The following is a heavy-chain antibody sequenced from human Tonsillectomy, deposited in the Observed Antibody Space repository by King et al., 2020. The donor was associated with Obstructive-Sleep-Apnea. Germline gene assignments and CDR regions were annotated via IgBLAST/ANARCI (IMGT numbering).Heavy chain of an antibody. V-gene: IGHV3-30*04. Sequence: HVQLVESGGGVVQPGRSLRLSCAASGFTFSSYFIHWVRQAPGKGLEWVAVISYDGSNAYSADSVKGRFTISRDNSKSTLYLQMNSLRAEDTAVYYCARALKDIVVLPAAQIYYGLDVWGQGTTVTVSS. CDR3: ARALKDIVVLPAAQIYYGLDV. D-gene: IGHD2-2*01. J-gene: IGHJ6*02. CDR2: ISYDGSNA. CDR1: GFTFSSYF.